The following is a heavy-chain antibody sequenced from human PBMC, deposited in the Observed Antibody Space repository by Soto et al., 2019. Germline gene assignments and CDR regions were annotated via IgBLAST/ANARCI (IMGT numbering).Heavy chain of an antibody. J-gene: IGHJ4*02. D-gene: IGHD1-1*01. CDR2: IYYAGST. CDR1: GDSVSSGTYY. CDR3: ARARWNGVDF. Sequence: QVQLQESGPGLVKPSETLSLTCTVSGDSVSSGTYYWNWIRQPPGKGLEWIGHIYYAGSTNYNPSLKSRVTISVDTSKNHFSLKLNSVTAADTAFYYCARARWNGVDFWGQGALVTVSS. V-gene: IGHV4-61*03.